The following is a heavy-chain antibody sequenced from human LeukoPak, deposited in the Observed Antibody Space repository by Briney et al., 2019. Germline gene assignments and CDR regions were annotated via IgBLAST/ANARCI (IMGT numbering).Heavy chain of an antibody. CDR2: IYYSGST. Sequence: PSETLSLTCSVSGASISSGAYYWSWIRQHPGKGLEWIGYIYYSGSTYYNPSLKSRVTISVDTSKNQFSLKLSSVTAADTAVYYCARVKDIVVVPAATASVWFDPWGQGTLVTVSS. J-gene: IGHJ5*02. CDR1: GASISSGAYY. V-gene: IGHV4-31*03. D-gene: IGHD2-2*01. CDR3: ARVKDIVVVPAATASVWFDP.